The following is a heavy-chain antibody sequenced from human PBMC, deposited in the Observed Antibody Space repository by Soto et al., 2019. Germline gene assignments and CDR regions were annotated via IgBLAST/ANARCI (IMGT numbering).Heavy chain of an antibody. D-gene: IGHD5-12*01. V-gene: IGHV3-30-3*01. J-gene: IGHJ4*02. CDR3: ARGEYSGYALTPYYFDY. Sequence: GGSLRLSCAASGFTFSSYAMHWVRQAPGKGLEWVAVISYDGSNKYYADSVKGRFTISRDNSKNTLYLQMNSLRAEDTAVYYCARGEYSGYALTPYYFDYWGQGTLVTVSS. CDR1: GFTFSSYA. CDR2: ISYDGSNK.